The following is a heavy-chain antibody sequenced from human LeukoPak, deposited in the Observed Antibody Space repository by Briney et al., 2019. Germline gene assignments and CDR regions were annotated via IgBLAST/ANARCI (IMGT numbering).Heavy chain of an antibody. CDR3: ARDGGSYCSSTSCYSPPPSVHFDY. CDR1: GYTFTSYG. D-gene: IGHD2-2*02. J-gene: IGHJ4*02. Sequence: GASVKVSCKASGYTFTSYGISWVRQAPGQGLEWMGWISAYNGNTNYAQKLQGRVTMTTDTSTSTAYMELRSLRSDDTAVYYCARDGGSYCSSTSCYSPPPSVHFDYWGQGTLVTVSS. V-gene: IGHV1-18*01. CDR2: ISAYNGNT.